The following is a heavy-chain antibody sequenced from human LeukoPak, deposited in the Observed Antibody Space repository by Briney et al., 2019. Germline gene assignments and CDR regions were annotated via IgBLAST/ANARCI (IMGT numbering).Heavy chain of an antibody. CDR2: ISSSSSYI. CDR1: GFTFNGYD. V-gene: IGHV3-21*01. Sequence: PGGSLRLSCTASGFTFNGYDMRWVRQAPGKGLEWVSSISSSSSYIYYADSVKGRFTISRDNAKNSLYLQMNSLRAEDTAVYYCARSLALVPYYYEPWGQGTLVTVSS. D-gene: IGHD3-22*01. CDR3: ARSLALVPYYYEP. J-gene: IGHJ5*02.